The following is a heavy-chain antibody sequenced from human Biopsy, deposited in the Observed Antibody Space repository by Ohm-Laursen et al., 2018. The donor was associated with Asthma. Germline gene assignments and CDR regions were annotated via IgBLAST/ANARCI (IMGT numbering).Heavy chain of an antibody. CDR1: GFTFGDYW. J-gene: IGHJ4*02. Sequence: GSLRLSCSAFGFTFGDYWMSWVRQVPGKGLEWVANIKHDGSEKNHVDSLKGRFTISRDNSKNTLYLQMNSLRTEDTAVYYCAKRRGYSGHDNDYWGQGTLVIVSS. CDR2: IKHDGSEK. D-gene: IGHD5-12*01. V-gene: IGHV3-7*01. CDR3: AKRRGYSGHDNDY.